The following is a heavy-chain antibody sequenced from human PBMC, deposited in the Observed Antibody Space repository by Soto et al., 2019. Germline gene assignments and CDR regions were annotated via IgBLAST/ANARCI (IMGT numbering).Heavy chain of an antibody. CDR1: GFSLTTTEEG. CDR2: VYWNDNE. V-gene: IGHV2-5*01. CDR3: ADVVGGCPTISCSPRRFDS. J-gene: IGHJ4*02. D-gene: IGHD2-2*01. Sequence: QITLKESGPTLVKPTQTLTLTCTFSGFSLTTTEEGVGWIRQPPGKALEWLALVYWNDNERYSPSLKNRHTIAKGSSKRQVVLTVINVDPMDTGTYFCADVVGGCPTISCSPRRFDSWGQGTLVTVSS.